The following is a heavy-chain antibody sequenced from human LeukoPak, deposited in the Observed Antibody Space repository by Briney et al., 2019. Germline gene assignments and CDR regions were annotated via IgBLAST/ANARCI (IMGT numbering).Heavy chain of an antibody. CDR1: GYTFPDYY. D-gene: IGHD6-19*01. V-gene: IGHV1-2*02. CDR3: AREDSSGWYAY. Sequence: ASVKVSCKASGYTFPDYYMHWVRQAPGQGLEWMGWINPNSGGTNYAQKFQGRVTMTRDTSISTAYMELSRLRSDDTAVYYCAREDSSGWYAYWGQGTLVTVSS. J-gene: IGHJ4*02. CDR2: INPNSGGT.